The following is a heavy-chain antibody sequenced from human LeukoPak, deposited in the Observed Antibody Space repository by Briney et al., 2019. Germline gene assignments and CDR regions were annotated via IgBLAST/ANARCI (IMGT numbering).Heavy chain of an antibody. CDR3: AKVDVATIAYYYYGMDV. V-gene: IGHV3-23*01. D-gene: IGHD5-12*01. CDR2: ISGSGGST. Sequence: GSLRLSCAASGFTFSSYAMSWVRQAPGKGLEWVSAISGSGGSTYYADSVKGRFTISRDNSKNTLYLQMNSLRAEDTAVYYCAKVDVATIAYYYYGMDVWGQGTTVTVSS. CDR1: GFTFSSYA. J-gene: IGHJ6*02.